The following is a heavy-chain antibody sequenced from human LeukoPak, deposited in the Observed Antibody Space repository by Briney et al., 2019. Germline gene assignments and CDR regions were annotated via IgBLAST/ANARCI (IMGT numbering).Heavy chain of an antibody. CDR3: AKDQGVNFFDY. CDR2: ISSSGSTI. D-gene: IGHD2-8*01. J-gene: IGHJ4*02. Sequence: GGSLRLSCAASGFTFSSYEMNWVRQAPGKGLEWVSYISSSGSTIYYADSVKGRFTIFRDNAKNSLYLQMNSLRAEDTAVYYCAKDQGVNFFDYWGQGTLVTVSS. CDR1: GFTFSSYE. V-gene: IGHV3-48*03.